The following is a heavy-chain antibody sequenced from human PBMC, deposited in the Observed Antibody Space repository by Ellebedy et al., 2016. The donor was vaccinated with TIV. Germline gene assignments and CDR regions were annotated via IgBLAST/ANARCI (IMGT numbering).Heavy chain of an antibody. CDR1: GYTFTSYG. V-gene: IGHV1-18*01. D-gene: IGHD6-19*01. CDR3: AAGYSSGWYVED. CDR2: ISANTGNT. J-gene: IGHJ4*02. Sequence: ASVKVSCKASGYTFTSYGIGWVRQAPGQGLEWMGWISANTGNTNYAQKFQGRVTITRDMSTSTAYMELSSLRSEDTAVYYCAAGYSSGWYVEDWGQGTLVTVSS.